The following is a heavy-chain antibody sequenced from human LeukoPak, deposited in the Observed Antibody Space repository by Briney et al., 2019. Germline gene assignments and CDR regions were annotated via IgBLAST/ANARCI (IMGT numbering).Heavy chain of an antibody. Sequence: GGSLRLSCAVSGFSVSGYWMTWVRQAPGKGLEWVANIKRDGSEKNYVDSVKGRFTISRDNAENSLFLQMNSLRVEDTAVYYCAREWQGGIAAAGTRIEGDYWGQGTLVAISS. CDR2: IKRDGSEK. CDR1: GFSVSGYW. CDR3: AREWQGGIAAAGTRIEGDY. V-gene: IGHV3-7*01. J-gene: IGHJ4*02. D-gene: IGHD6-13*01.